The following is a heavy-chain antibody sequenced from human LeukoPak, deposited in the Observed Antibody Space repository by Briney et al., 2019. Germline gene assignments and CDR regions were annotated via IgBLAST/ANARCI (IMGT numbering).Heavy chain of an antibody. Sequence: SETLSLTCTVSGGSISSYYWSWIRQPPGKGLEWIGYIYYSGSTNYNPSLKSRVTISVDTSKNQFSLKLSSVTAADTAVYYCARDLYSSGWSYYWGQGTLVTVSS. D-gene: IGHD6-19*01. V-gene: IGHV4-59*01. CDR1: GGSISSYY. CDR2: IYYSGST. CDR3: ARDLYSSGWSYY. J-gene: IGHJ4*02.